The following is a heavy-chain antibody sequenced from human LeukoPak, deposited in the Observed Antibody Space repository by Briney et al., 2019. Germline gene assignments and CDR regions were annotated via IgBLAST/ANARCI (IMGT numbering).Heavy chain of an antibody. J-gene: IGHJ4*02. Sequence: GGSLRLSCAASGFTFDDYAMHWVRQAPGKGLEWVSGISWNSGSIGYADSVKGRFTISRDNAKNSLYLQMNSLRAEDTALYYCAKDMSYSGSAGGFDYWGQGTLVTVSS. CDR2: ISWNSGSI. CDR3: AKDMSYSGSAGGFDY. CDR1: GFTFDDYA. V-gene: IGHV3-9*01. D-gene: IGHD1-26*01.